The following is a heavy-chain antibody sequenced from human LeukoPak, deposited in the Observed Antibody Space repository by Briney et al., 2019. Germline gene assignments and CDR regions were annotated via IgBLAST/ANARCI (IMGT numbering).Heavy chain of an antibody. CDR2: ISGSGGST. CDR1: GFTFSSYA. D-gene: IGHD6-19*01. CDR3: AKGAYSSGWYPIPVDY. J-gene: IGHJ4*02. V-gene: IGHV3-23*01. Sequence: LPGGSLRLSCAASGFTFSSYAMSWVRQAPGKGLEWVSAISGSGGSTYYADSVKGRFTISRDNSKNTLYLQMNSLRAEDTAVYYCAKGAYSSGWYPIPVDYWGQGTLVTVSS.